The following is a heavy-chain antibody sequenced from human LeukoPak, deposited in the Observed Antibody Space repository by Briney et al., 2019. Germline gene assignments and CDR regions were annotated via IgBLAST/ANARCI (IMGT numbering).Heavy chain of an antibody. V-gene: IGHV4-59*01. CDR2: IYYNGDT. D-gene: IGHD4-17*01. Sequence: SETLSLTCTVSGGSISNYYWSWIRQPPGKGLDWIGYIYYNGDTSYSPSLKSRVTISVDTSKNQLSLRLNSVTAADTAVYYCARVRDGDYDHWYFDLWGRGTLVTVSS. CDR3: ARVRDGDYDHWYFDL. J-gene: IGHJ2*01. CDR1: GGSISNYY.